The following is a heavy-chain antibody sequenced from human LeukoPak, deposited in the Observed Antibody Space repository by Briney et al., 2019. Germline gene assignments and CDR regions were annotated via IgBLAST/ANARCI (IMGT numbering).Heavy chain of an antibody. CDR2: ISSSSDYI. D-gene: IGHD6-6*01. Sequence: GGSLRLSCEASGFTFSSYSMNWVRQAPGKGLEWVSSISSSSDYIYYADSMRGRFAISRDNAKNSLYLQMNSLRADDTAVYYCARERVQSIATRPGWFDPWGREPWSPSPQ. J-gene: IGHJ5*02. V-gene: IGHV3-21*01. CDR1: GFTFSSYS. CDR3: ARERVQSIATRPGWFDP.